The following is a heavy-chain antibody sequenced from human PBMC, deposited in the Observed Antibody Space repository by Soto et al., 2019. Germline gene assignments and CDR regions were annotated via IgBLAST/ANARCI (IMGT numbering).Heavy chain of an antibody. CDR2: IIPIFGTA. J-gene: IGHJ4*02. V-gene: IGHV1-69*01. CDR1: GGTFSSYA. D-gene: IGHD3-9*01. CDR3: ARGRGILTGYYFDY. Sequence: QVQLVQSGAEVKKPGSSVKVSCKASGGTFSSYAISWVQQAPGQGLEWMGGIIPIFGTANYAQKFQGRVTITADESTSTAYMELSSLRSEDTAVYYCARGRGILTGYYFDYWGQGTLVTVSS.